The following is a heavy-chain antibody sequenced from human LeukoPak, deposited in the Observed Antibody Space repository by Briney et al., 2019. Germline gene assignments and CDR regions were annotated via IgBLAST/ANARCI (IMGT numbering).Heavy chain of an antibody. CDR1: GFTFSSYW. J-gene: IGHJ6*04. Sequence: GGSLRLSCAASGFTFSSYWMNWVRQAPGKGLEWVSYISSSGSTIYYADSVKGRFTISRDNAKNSLYLQMNSLRAEDTAVYYCARGPSLYYYYYGMDVWGKGTTVTVSS. V-gene: IGHV3-48*04. CDR2: ISSSGSTI. CDR3: ARGPSLYYYYYGMDV.